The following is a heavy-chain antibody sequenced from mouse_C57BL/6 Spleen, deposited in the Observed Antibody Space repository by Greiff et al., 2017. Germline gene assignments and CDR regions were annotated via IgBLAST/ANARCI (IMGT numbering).Heavy chain of an antibody. CDR3: ARDGSDGYYDY. V-gene: IGHV5-4*01. CDR2: ISDGGSYT. J-gene: IGHJ2*01. D-gene: IGHD2-3*01. Sequence: EVKVEESGGGLVKPGGSLKLSCAASGFTFSSYAMSWVRQTPEKRLEWVATISDGGSYTYYPDNVKGRFTISRDNAKNNLYLQMSHLKSEDTAMYYCARDGSDGYYDYWGQGTTLTVSS. CDR1: GFTFSSYA.